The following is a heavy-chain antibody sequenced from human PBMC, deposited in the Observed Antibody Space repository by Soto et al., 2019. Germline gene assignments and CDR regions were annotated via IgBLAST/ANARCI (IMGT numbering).Heavy chain of an antibody. V-gene: IGHV3-7*01. Sequence: GGSLSLSCAASGFPFSSYWMSWLRQAPGKGLEWVANIKEDGTKKYYVDSVRGRFTISRDNAENSLYLQMNSLRADDTAVYYCGCISSTCPPGMDVWGQGTTVTVSS. J-gene: IGHJ6*02. CDR2: IKEDGTKK. CDR3: GCISSTCPPGMDV. CDR1: GFPFSSYW. D-gene: IGHD3-3*02.